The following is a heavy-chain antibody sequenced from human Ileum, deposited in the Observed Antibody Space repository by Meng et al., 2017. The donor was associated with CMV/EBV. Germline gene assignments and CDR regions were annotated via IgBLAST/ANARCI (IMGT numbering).Heavy chain of an antibody. D-gene: IGHD2-8*01. Sequence: SETLSLTCTVSGGSISSYYWSWIRQPPGKGLEWIGYIYYSGSTNYNPSLKSRVTISVDTSKNQFSLKLSSVTAADTAVYYCARILLTSYYYSGMDVWGQGTTVTVSS. CDR2: IYYSGST. J-gene: IGHJ6*02. CDR3: ARILLTSYYYSGMDV. CDR1: GGSISSYY. V-gene: IGHV4-59*01.